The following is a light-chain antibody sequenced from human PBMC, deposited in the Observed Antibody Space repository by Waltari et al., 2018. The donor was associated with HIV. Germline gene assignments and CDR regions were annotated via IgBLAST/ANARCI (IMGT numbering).Light chain of an antibody. CDR1: QNIYKL. CDR2: DAS. CDR3: LQSFTAPLT. Sequence: DTQMTQSPSSLSASIGDRITITCRASQNIYKLLSWYQQKSGKAPNLLIYDASSLQSGVPSRCSGSGSGTEFTLTISSLQVEDFATYYCLQSFTAPLTFCPGTKLDIK. J-gene: IGKJ3*01. V-gene: IGKV1-39*01.